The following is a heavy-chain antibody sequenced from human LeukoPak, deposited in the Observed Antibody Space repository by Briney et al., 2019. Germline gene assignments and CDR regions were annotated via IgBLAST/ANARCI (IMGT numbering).Heavy chain of an antibody. CDR3: ARGSYQLPPTWFDP. J-gene: IGHJ5*02. CDR2: ISSSSSYI. D-gene: IGHD2-2*01. V-gene: IGHV3-21*01. CDR1: GFTFSSYS. Sequence: GGSLRLSCAASGFTFSSYSMNWVRQAPGKGLEWVSSISSSSSYIYYVDSVKGRFTISRDNAKNSLYLQMNSLRAEDTAVYYCARGSYQLPPTWFDPWGQGTLVTVSS.